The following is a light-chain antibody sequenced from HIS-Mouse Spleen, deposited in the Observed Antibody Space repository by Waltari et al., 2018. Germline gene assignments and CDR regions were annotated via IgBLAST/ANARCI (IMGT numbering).Light chain of an antibody. CDR2: ASS. Sequence: IQMTQSPSSLSSSVRDRVTITCRASQGISNYLAWYQQKPGKVPQLLIYASSTLQSGVPSRFSGSGSGTDFTLTISSLQPEDVATYYCQKYNSAPWTFGQGTKVEIK. CDR3: QKYNSAPWT. J-gene: IGKJ1*01. CDR1: QGISNY. V-gene: IGKV1-27*01.